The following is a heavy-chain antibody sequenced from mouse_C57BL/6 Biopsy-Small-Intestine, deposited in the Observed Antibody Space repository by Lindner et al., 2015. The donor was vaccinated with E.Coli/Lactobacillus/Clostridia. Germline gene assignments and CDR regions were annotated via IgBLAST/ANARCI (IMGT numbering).Heavy chain of an antibody. J-gene: IGHJ3*01. D-gene: IGHD2-4*01. CDR2: IDPSDSET. CDR3: SRGNDYDEGFAY. V-gene: IGHV1-52*01. CDR1: GHTFTSYW. Sequence: VQLQESGAEMVRPGASVRLSCKASGHTFTSYWMHWVKQRPGQGLEWIGKIDPSDSETHYNQKFKDKATLTVDKFSSTAYMQLNSLTSEDSAVYYCSRGNDYDEGFAYWGQGTLVTVSA.